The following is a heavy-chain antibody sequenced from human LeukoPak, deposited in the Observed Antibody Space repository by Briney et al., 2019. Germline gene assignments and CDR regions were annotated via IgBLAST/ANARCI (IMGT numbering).Heavy chain of an antibody. V-gene: IGHV3-23*01. CDR3: TRELGYCSSTSCSSCNDY. CDR1: GFTFAGYG. Sequence: RTGGSLRLSCAASGFTFAGYGMSWVRQAPGKGLEWVSAISGSGGSTYYADSVKGRFTISRDNSKNTLYLQMNSLRAEDTAVYYCTRELGYCSSTSCSSCNDYWGQGTLVTVSS. CDR2: ISGSGGST. D-gene: IGHD2-2*01. J-gene: IGHJ4*02.